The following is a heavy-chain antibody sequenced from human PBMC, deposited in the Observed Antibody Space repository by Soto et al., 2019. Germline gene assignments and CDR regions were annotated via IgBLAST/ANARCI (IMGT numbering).Heavy chain of an antibody. Sequence: GGSLRLSCAASGFTFSSYSMNWVRQAPGKGLEWVSSISSSSSYIYYADSVKGRFTISRDNAKNSLYLQMNSLRAEDTAVYYCARGPYDILTGYYYYYGMDVWGQGTTVTVSS. CDR3: ARGPYDILTGYYYYYGMDV. CDR1: GFTFSSYS. J-gene: IGHJ6*02. V-gene: IGHV3-21*01. CDR2: ISSSSSYI. D-gene: IGHD3-9*01.